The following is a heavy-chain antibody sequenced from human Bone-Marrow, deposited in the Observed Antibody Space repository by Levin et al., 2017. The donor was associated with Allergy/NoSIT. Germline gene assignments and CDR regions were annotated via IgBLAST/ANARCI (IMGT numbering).Heavy chain of an antibody. J-gene: IGHJ5*02. V-gene: IGHV4-39*01. CDR3: ARLRATSCYSDR. Sequence: SETLSLTCTVSGGSITSGPYYWGWIRQPPGKGLEWIGYIYYIGSTYYNPSLESRVTISVDTSKNQFSLELSSVTAADTAVYYCARLRATSCYSDRWGQGALVTVSS. D-gene: IGHD2-2*02. CDR2: IYYIGST. CDR1: GGSITSGPYY.